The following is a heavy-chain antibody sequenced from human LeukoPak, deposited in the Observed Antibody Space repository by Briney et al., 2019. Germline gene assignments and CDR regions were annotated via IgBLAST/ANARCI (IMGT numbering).Heavy chain of an antibody. Sequence: GGSLRLSCAASGFTFSSYSMNWVRQAPGKGLEWVSSISSSSSYIYYADSVKGRFTISRDNAKNSLYLQVNSLRAEATAVYYCARDLPIANKNFDYWGQGTLVTVSS. CDR3: ARDLPIANKNFDY. CDR1: GFTFSSYS. D-gene: IGHD6-13*01. J-gene: IGHJ4*02. V-gene: IGHV3-21*01. CDR2: ISSSSSYI.